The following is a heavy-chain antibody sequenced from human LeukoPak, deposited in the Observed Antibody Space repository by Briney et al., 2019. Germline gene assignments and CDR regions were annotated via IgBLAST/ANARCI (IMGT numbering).Heavy chain of an antibody. CDR1: GFTFSSYA. J-gene: IGHJ6*02. D-gene: IGHD4-23*01. CDR2: IKQDGSEK. CDR3: ALQDPGGNGGYYYYGMDV. V-gene: IGHV3-7*01. Sequence: GGSLRLSCAASGFTFSSYAMHWVRQAPGKGLEWVANIKQDGSEKYYVDSVKGRFTISRDNAKNSLYLQMNSLRAEDTAVYYCALQDPGGNGGYYYYGMDVWGQGTTVTVSS.